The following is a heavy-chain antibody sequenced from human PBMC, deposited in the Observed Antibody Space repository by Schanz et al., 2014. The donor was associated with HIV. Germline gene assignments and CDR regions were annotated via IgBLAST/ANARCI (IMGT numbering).Heavy chain of an antibody. J-gene: IGHJ4*02. V-gene: IGHV3-30*18. CDR3: AKAAVTDYLDY. CDR1: GFTFSSYG. Sequence: QVQLGESGGGVVQPGRSLRLSCAASGFTFSSYGMHWVRQAPGKGLEWVAVISYDGSNEYYADSVKGRFTISRDNSKNTLYLQMNSLRTEDTAVYYCAKAAVTDYLDYWGQGTLVTVSS. D-gene: IGHD2-21*02. CDR2: ISYDGSNE.